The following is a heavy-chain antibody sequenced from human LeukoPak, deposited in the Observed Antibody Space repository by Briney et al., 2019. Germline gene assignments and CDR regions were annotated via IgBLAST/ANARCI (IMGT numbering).Heavy chain of an antibody. Sequence: AGGSLRLSCAASGFTFSSYSMNWVRQAPGKGLEWVSYISSSSSAMYYADSVKGRFTISRDNAKNSLFLQMSSLRDEDTAVYYCVRDPDALDYWGPGTPVTVSS. V-gene: IGHV3-48*02. CDR3: VRDPDALDY. J-gene: IGHJ4*02. CDR1: GFTFSSYS. CDR2: ISSSSSAM.